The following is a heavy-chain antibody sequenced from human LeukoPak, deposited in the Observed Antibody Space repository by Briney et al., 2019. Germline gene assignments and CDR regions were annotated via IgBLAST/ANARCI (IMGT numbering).Heavy chain of an antibody. CDR2: IYYSGST. CDR3: ARSYYDIVFDI. Sequence: SETPSLTCTVSGGSISTYYWSWIRQPPGKGLEWIEYIYYSGSTNYNPSLKSRVTISVDTSKNQFSLKLSSVTAADTAVYYCARSYYDIVFDIWGQGTMVTVSS. D-gene: IGHD3-22*01. J-gene: IGHJ3*02. V-gene: IGHV4-59*01. CDR1: GGSISTYY.